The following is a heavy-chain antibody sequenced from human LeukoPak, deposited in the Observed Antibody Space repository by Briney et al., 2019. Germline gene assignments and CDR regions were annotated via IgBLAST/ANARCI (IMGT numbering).Heavy chain of an antibody. D-gene: IGHD3-10*01. J-gene: IGHJ4*02. CDR3: ARNYGSGSLGFDY. Sequence: SETLSLTCTVSGGSIRNYYWSWIRQPPGKGLEWIGYIYYNGHTEYNPSLKSRVTISVDTSKNQFSLKLSSVTAADTAVYYCARNYGSGSLGFDYWGQGTLVTVSS. CDR2: IYYNGHT. V-gene: IGHV4-59*01. CDR1: GGSIRNYY.